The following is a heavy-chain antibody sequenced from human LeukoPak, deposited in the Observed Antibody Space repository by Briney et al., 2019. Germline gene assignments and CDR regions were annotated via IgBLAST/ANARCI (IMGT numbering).Heavy chain of an antibody. CDR3: ARGYDFWSGYLGVPVLFDY. CDR2: IWYDGSNK. D-gene: IGHD3-3*01. Sequence: PGGSLRLSCAASGFTFSSYGMHWVRQAPGKGLEWAAVIWYDGSNKYYADSVKGRFTISRDNAKNSLYLQMNSLRAEDTAVYYCARGYDFWSGYLGVPVLFDYWGQGTLVTVSS. CDR1: GFTFSSYG. J-gene: IGHJ4*02. V-gene: IGHV3-33*01.